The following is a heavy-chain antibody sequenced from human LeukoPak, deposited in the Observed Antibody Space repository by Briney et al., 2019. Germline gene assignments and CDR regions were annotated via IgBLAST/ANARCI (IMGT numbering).Heavy chain of an antibody. CDR1: GGSVSSGGFY. CDR2: INYLGTT. J-gene: IGHJ6*02. V-gene: IGHV4-39*02. D-gene: IGHD3-9*01. CDR3: ARLDPYYYGMDV. Sequence: PSESLSLTCTVSGGSVSSGGFYWTWIRQPPGRGPEWIGSINYLGTTFYNPSLKSRLSISVDTSKNHFSLKLSSVTAADTAVYYCARLDPYYYGMDVWGQGTTVTVSS.